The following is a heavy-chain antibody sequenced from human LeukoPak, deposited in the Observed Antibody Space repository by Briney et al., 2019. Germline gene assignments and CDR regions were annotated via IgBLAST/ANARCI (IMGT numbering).Heavy chain of an antibody. J-gene: IGHJ4*02. CDR1: GFTFNKYA. CDR3: VKDDSYYYGSGSSDD. D-gene: IGHD3-10*01. V-gene: IGHV3-64D*06. CDR2: ITSIGGST. Sequence: GGSLGLSCSASGFTFNKYAMHWVRQAPGKGLEYVSAITSIGGSTYYADSVKGRFTISRDNSKNTLYLQMSSLRPEDTAVYYCVKDDSYYYGSGSSDDWGQGTLVTVSS.